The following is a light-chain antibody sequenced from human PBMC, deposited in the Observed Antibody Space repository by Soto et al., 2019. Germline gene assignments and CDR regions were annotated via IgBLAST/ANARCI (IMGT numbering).Light chain of an antibody. V-gene: IGLV2-14*01. CDR3: SSYSANNTLV. CDR2: EFI. J-gene: IGLJ1*01. CDR1: SSDVGDYPN. Sequence: QSALTHPASVSWSPGQSITISCTGTSSDVGDYPNVSWYQQHPGKVPKLIIYEFIHRPSGVTSRFSGSKSENTASLTISGLQGEDAADYYCSSYSANNTLVFGSGTKVTVL.